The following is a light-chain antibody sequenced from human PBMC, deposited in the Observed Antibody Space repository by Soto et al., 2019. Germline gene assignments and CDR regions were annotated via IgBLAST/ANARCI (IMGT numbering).Light chain of an antibody. CDR2: GAS. Sequence: EIVLTQSPGTLSLSPGERATLSCRASQSVAKNYLAWYQQEAGQAPRLLIYGASSRATGIPDRFSGSGSGTDFTLTISRLELEDFAVYYCHQYAASPQTFGQGTKVEIK. J-gene: IGKJ1*01. CDR1: QSVAKNY. CDR3: HQYAASPQT. V-gene: IGKV3-20*01.